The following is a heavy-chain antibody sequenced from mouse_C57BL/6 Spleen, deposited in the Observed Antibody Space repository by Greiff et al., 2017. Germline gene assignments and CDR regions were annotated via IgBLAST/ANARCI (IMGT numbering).Heavy chain of an antibody. J-gene: IGHJ2*01. CDR1: GYSITSGYY. Sequence: EVKLQESGPGLVKPSQSLSLTCSVTGYSITSGYYWNWIRQFPGNKLEWMGYISYDGSNNYNPSLKNRISITRDTSKNQFFLKLNSVTTEDTATYYCAGGFPFDYWGQGTTLTVSS. V-gene: IGHV3-6*01. CDR3: AGGFPFDY. CDR2: ISYDGSN.